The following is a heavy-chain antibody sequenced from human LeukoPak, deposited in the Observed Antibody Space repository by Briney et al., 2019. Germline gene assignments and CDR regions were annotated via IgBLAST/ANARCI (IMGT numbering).Heavy chain of an antibody. CDR3: AREMVDSDYYYYYGMDV. CDR1: GFTASSNY. D-gene: IGHD2-8*01. Sequence: GGSLRLSCAASGFTASSNYMSWVRQAPGKGLEWVSVIYSGGSTYYADSVKGRFTISRDNAKNTLYLQLNSLRAEDTAVYYCAREMVDSDYYYYYGMDVWGQGTTVTVSS. J-gene: IGHJ6*02. CDR2: IYSGGST. V-gene: IGHV3-53*01.